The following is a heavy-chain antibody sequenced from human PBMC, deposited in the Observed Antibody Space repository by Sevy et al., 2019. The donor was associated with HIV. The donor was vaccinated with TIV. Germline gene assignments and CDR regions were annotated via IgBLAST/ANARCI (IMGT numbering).Heavy chain of an antibody. CDR2: ISGSGGST. CDR1: GFTFSSYA. Sequence: GGSLRLSCAASGFTFSSYAMSWVRQAPGKGLEWVSAISGSGGSTYYADSVKGRFTISRDNSKNTLYLQMNSLRAEDTAVYYCAKDLLEWAKTWGENHFDYWGQGTLVTVSS. CDR3: AKDLLEWAKTWGENHFDY. D-gene: IGHD3-3*01. V-gene: IGHV3-23*01. J-gene: IGHJ4*02.